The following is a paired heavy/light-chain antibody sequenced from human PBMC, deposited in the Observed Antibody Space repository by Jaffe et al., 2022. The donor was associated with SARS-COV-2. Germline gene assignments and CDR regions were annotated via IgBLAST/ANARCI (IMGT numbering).Heavy chain of an antibody. Sequence: EVQLLESGGGFVQPGGSLRLSCAASGFTFSSSAMNWVRQAPGKGLEWVSTISGSGSDTDYADSVKGRFTISRDNSRKTLYLQMNSLRAEDTAVYYCAKWGLIWGQGTRVTVSS. CDR3: AKWGLI. CDR1: GFTFSSSA. CDR2: ISGSGSDT. J-gene: IGHJ4*02. V-gene: IGHV3-23*01. D-gene: IGHD7-27*01.
Light chain of an antibody. CDR1: SSDVGGYNS. CDR3: SSYAGSNNFV. V-gene: IGLV2-8*01. CDR2: EVS. J-gene: IGLJ2*01. Sequence: QSALTQSPSASGSPGQSVTISCTGTSSDVGGYNSVSWYQQHPGKAPKLMIYEVSKRPSGVPDRFSGSKSGNTASLTVSGLQAEDEADYYCSSYAGSNNFVFGGGTKLTVL.